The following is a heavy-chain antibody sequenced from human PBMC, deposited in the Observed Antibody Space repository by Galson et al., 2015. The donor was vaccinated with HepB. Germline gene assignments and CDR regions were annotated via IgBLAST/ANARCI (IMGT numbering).Heavy chain of an antibody. CDR1: GGSFSGYY. Sequence: ETLSLTCAVYGGSFSGYYWSWIRQPPGKGLEWIGEINHSGSTNYNPSLKSRVTISVDTSKNQFSLKLSSVTAADTAVYYCARALGYYYGSGSYYDYWGQGTLVTVSS. D-gene: IGHD3-10*01. J-gene: IGHJ4*02. CDR3: ARALGYYYGSGSYYDY. V-gene: IGHV4-34*01. CDR2: INHSGST.